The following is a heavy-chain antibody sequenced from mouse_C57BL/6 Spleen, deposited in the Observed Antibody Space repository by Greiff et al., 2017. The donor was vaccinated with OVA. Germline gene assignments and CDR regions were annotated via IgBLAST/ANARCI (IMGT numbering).Heavy chain of an antibody. D-gene: IGHD2-4*01. CDR1: GYAFSSSW. CDR2: IYPGDGDT. Sequence: QVQLKQSGPELVKPGASVKISCKASGYAFSSSWMNWVKQRPGKGLEWIGRIYPGDGDTNYNGKFKGKATLTADKSSSTAYMQLSSLTSEDSAVYFCANYDGDYYAMDYWGQGTSVTVSS. CDR3: ANYDGDYYAMDY. V-gene: IGHV1-82*01. J-gene: IGHJ4*01.